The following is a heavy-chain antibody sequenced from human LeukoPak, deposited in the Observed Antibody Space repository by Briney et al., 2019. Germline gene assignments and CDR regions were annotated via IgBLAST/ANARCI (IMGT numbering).Heavy chain of an antibody. CDR2: IDPIFGTA. Sequence: SVKVSCKASGGTFSSYSISWVRQAPGQGLEWMGGIDPIFGTADYAQKFQGRVTITADKSTSTAYMELSSLRSEDTAVYYCARDTQLELRTTNWFDPWGQGTLVTVSS. CDR1: GGTFSSYS. D-gene: IGHD1-7*01. J-gene: IGHJ5*02. V-gene: IGHV1-69*06. CDR3: ARDTQLELRTTNWFDP.